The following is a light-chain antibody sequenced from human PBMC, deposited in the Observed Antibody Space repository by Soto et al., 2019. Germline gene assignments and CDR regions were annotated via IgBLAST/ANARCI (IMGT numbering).Light chain of an antibody. CDR3: GTWDNSLSVYV. J-gene: IGLJ1*01. CDR2: ENN. Sequence: SRSNIGNYDVSWYQQLPGAAPKLFIYENNKRPSGIPDRFSGSKSGTSATLGITGLQTGDEADYYCGTWDNSLSVYVFGTGTKVTVL. CDR1: RSNIGNYD. V-gene: IGLV1-51*02.